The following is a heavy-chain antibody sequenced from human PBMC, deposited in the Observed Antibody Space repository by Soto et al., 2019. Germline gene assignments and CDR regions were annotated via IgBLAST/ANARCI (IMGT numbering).Heavy chain of an antibody. CDR1: GGTFSSYA. J-gene: IGHJ6*02. CDR3: ARPYNSSLASSCYYAVDV. D-gene: IGHD6-13*01. V-gene: IGHV1-69*12. CDR2: IIPIFGTT. Sequence: QVQLVQSGAEVKKPGSSVTVSCKASGGTFSSYAVSWVRQAPGQGLEWMGGIIPIFGTTNYPLKFQGRVSITADQSTSTAYRELSSLTSKDTAVYYWARPYNSSLASSCYYAVDVWGQGTTVIVSS.